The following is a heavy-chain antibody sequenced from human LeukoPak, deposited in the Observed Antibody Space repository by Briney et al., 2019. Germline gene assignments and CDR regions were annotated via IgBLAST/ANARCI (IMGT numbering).Heavy chain of an antibody. Sequence: SETLSLTCAVYGGSFSGYYWSWIRQPPGKGLEWIGEINHSGSTTYNPSLKSRVTISVDTSKNQFSLKLSSVTAADTAVYYCARENKVAGTSYYFDYWGQGTLVTVSS. CDR2: INHSGST. CDR3: ARENKVAGTSYYFDY. D-gene: IGHD6-19*01. CDR1: GGSFSGYY. J-gene: IGHJ4*02. V-gene: IGHV4-34*01.